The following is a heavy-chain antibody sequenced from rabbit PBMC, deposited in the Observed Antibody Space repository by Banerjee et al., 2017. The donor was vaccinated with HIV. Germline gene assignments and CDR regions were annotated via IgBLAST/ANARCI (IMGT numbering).Heavy chain of an antibody. CDR1: GFDFSSNA. D-gene: IGHD2-1*01. J-gene: IGHJ4*01. CDR3: ARDSGYDDYGDYGL. Sequence: QSLEESGGDLVKPGASLTLTCIASGFDFSSNAMCRVRQAPGKGLEWIACIYTGSWGSPYYASWAEGRFTISKTSSTTATLQMTSLTAADTATYFCARDSGYDDYGDYGLWGQGTLVTVS. V-gene: IGHV1S40*01. CDR2: IYTGSWGSP.